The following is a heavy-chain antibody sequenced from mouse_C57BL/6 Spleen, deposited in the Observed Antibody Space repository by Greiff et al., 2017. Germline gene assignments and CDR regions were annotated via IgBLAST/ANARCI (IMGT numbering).Heavy chain of an antibody. CDR2: INYDGSST. Sequence: EVNLVESEGGLVQPGSSMKLSCTASGFTFSDYYMAWVRPVPEKGLEWVANINYDGSSTYYLDSLKSRFIISRDNAKNILYLQMSSLKSEDTATYYCARGNPGYFDYWGQGTTLTVSS. CDR3: ARGNPGYFDY. CDR1: GFTFSDYY. J-gene: IGHJ2*01. V-gene: IGHV5-16*01.